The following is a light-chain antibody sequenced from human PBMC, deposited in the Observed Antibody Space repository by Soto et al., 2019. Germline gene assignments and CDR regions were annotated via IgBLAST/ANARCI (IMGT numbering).Light chain of an antibody. Sequence: PGERATLSCRASQSVNYHLAWYQQKPGQPPRLLIYDASDRATGIPDRFSGSGSGTDFTLTISSLEPEDFAIYYCQQRSKWPLITFGQGTRLEIK. J-gene: IGKJ5*01. CDR3: QQRSKWPLIT. CDR1: QSVNYH. V-gene: IGKV3-11*01. CDR2: DAS.